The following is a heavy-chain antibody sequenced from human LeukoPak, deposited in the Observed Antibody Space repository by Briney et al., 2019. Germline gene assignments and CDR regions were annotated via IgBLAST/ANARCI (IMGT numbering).Heavy chain of an antibody. D-gene: IGHD6-13*01. Sequence: GGSLRLSCTASGFTFGDYAMSWVRQAPGKGLEWVGFIRSKAYGGTTEYAASVKGRFTISRDDSKSIAYLQMNSLKTEDTAVYYCTRGWPAAAGFFDYWGQGTLVTVSS. CDR1: GFTFGDYA. V-gene: IGHV3-49*04. CDR2: IRSKAYGGTT. CDR3: TRGWPAAAGFFDY. J-gene: IGHJ4*02.